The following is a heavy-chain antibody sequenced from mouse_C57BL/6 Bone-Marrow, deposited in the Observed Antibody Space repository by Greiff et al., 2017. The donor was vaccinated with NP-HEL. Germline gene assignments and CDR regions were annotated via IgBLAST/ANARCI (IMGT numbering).Heavy chain of an antibody. D-gene: IGHD1-1*01. CDR1: GYTFTSYW. CDR2: IDPSDSYT. CDR3: ARGYYGSSPFAY. Sequence: VQLQQPGAELVMPGASVKLSCKASGYTFTSYWMHWVKQRPGQGLEWIGEIDPSDSYTNYNQKFEGKSTLTVDKSSSTAYMQLSSLTSEDSAVYYCARGYYGSSPFAYWGQGTLVTVSA. V-gene: IGHV1-69*01. J-gene: IGHJ3*01.